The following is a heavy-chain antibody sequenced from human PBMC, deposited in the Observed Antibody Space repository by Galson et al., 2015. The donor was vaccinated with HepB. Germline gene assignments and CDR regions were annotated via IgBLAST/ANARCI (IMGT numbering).Heavy chain of an antibody. J-gene: IGHJ6*03. V-gene: IGHV3-30*18. CDR2: ISYDGSNK. Sequence: SLRLSCAASGFTFSSYGMHWVRQAPGKGLEWVAVISYDGSNKYYADSVKGRFTISRDNSKNTLYLQMNSLRAEDTAVYYCAKDPHPEDSSSWPYYYYYYMDVWGKGTTVTVSS. CDR1: GFTFSSYG. CDR3: AKDPHPEDSSSWPYYYYYYMDV. D-gene: IGHD6-13*01.